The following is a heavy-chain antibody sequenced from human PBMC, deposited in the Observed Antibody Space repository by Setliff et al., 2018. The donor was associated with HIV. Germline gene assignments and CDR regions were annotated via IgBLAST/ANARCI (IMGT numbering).Heavy chain of an antibody. V-gene: IGHV4-38-2*02. D-gene: IGHD2-15*01. CDR3: ARDLGGPRNFDN. CDR1: GYSINTAYY. J-gene: IGHJ4*02. Sequence: SETLSLTCSVSGYSINTAYYWGWIRQSPGKGLEWIGGFHHSGSTHYNPSLKTRVTISVNTYKNQFSLKLRSVTAADTAVYYCARDLGGPRNFDNWGQGTLVTVSS. CDR2: FHHSGST.